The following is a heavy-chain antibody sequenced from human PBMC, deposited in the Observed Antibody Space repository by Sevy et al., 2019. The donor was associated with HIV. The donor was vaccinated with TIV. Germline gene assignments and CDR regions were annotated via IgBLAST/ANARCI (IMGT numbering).Heavy chain of an antibody. J-gene: IGHJ1*01. CDR2: ISYDGSNE. V-gene: IGHV3-30-3*01. Sequence: GGSLRLSCAASGFTFSSFFMHWVRQAPGKRLEWVATISYDGSNEHYADSVKGRFTISRDNSKNALYLQMNSLRAEDTAVYYCALERLSSNVAEYFQNWGQGTLVTVSS. CDR3: ALERLSSNVAEYFQN. CDR1: GFTFSSFF. D-gene: IGHD1-1*01.